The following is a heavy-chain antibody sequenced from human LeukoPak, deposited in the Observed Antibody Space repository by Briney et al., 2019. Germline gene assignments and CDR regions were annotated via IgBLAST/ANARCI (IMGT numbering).Heavy chain of an antibody. D-gene: IGHD3-22*01. Sequence: PGGSLRLSCAASGFTFSSYWMSWVRQAPGKGLEWVANIKQDGSEKYYVDSVKGRFTISRDNAKNSLYLQMNSLRAEDTAVYYCARDPFYYYDSSGGAFDIWGQGTMVTVSS. CDR1: GFTFSSYW. CDR3: ARDPFYYYDSSGGAFDI. CDR2: IKQDGSEK. V-gene: IGHV3-7*01. J-gene: IGHJ3*02.